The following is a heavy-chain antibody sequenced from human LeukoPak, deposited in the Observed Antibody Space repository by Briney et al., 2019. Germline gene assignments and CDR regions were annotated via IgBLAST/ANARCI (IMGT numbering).Heavy chain of an antibody. CDR3: AGGRWLSTGPDF. CDR2: IWYDGSNE. Sequence: SLRLSCAASGFTFSDYGMHWVRQAPGKGLEWVAVIWYDGSNEDYVESVKGRFTISRDNSKNMLYLQMNSLRAEDTAVYYCAGGRWLSTGPDFWGQGTLVTVSS. J-gene: IGHJ4*02. V-gene: IGHV3-33*01. CDR1: GFTFSDYG. D-gene: IGHD5-24*01.